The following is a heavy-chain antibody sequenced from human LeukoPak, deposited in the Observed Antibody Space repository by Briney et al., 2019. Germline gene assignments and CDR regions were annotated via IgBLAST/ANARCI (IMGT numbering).Heavy chain of an antibody. D-gene: IGHD3-9*01. CDR3: AKAGNVLRHFDWLFYYFDY. CDR1: GFTFSSYA. CDR2: ISGSGGST. V-gene: IGHV3-23*01. Sequence: GGSLRLSCAASGFTFSSYAMSWVRQAPGKGLEWVSAISGSGGSTYYADSVKGRFTISRDNSKNTLYLQMNSLRAEDTAVYYCAKAGNVLRHFDWLFYYFDYWGQGTLVTVSS. J-gene: IGHJ4*02.